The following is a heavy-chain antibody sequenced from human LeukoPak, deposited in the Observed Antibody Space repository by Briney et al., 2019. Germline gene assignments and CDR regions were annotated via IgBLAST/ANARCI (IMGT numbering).Heavy chain of an antibody. J-gene: IGHJ3*02. CDR1: GFTFSSYW. CDR2: IKQDGSEK. D-gene: IGHD5-18*01. CDR3: ARDYSYEAFDI. Sequence: GGSLRLSCAASGFTFSSYWMSWVRQAPGKGLEWVANIKQDGSEKYYVDSVKGRFTISRDNAKNSLYLQMNSLRAEDTAVHYCARDYSYEAFDIWGQGTMVTVSS. V-gene: IGHV3-7*01.